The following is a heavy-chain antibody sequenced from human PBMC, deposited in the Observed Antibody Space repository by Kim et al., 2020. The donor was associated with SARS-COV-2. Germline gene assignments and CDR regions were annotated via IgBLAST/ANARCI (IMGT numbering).Heavy chain of an antibody. V-gene: IGHV4-59*13. J-gene: IGHJ5*01. CDR1: GGSITSYY. CDR2: IYYTGNT. D-gene: IGHD3-10*02. CDR3: ARANVFPNWFDS. Sequence: SETLSLTCTVSGGSITSYYWTWIRQPPGKGLEWIGYIYYTGNTNYNPSLKSRVTMSIDTSKNQFSLGLSSVTAAVTAVYYCARANVFPNWFDSWGQGTLVTVSS.